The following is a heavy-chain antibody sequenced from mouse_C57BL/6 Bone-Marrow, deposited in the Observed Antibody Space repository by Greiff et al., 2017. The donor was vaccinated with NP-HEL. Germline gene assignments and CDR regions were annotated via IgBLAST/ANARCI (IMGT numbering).Heavy chain of an antibody. D-gene: IGHD2-14*01. CDR3: AREREEGYWRAWFAY. J-gene: IGHJ3*01. V-gene: IGHV5-4*01. CDR2: ISDGGSYT. Sequence: EVQRVESGGGLVKPGGSLKLSCAASGFTFSSYAMSWVRQTPEKRLEWVATISDGGSYTYYPDNVKGRFTISRDNAKNNLYLQMSHLKSEDTAMYYCAREREEGYWRAWFAYWGQGTLVTVSA. CDR1: GFTFSSYA.